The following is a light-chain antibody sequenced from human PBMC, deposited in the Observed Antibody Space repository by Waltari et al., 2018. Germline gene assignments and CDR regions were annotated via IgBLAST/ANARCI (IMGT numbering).Light chain of an antibody. V-gene: IGLV2-14*01. J-gene: IGLJ2*01. CDR1: SSDVGGYNF. CDR3: SSYTVTSTPVV. CDR2: EFS. Sequence: QSALTQPASVSGSPGQSITISCTGTSSDVGGYNFVSWYQQHPGKAPKLMIYEFSHRPSGLANRFSGSKSGTTASLTISGLQAEDEADYYCSSYTVTSTPVVFGGGTKVTVL.